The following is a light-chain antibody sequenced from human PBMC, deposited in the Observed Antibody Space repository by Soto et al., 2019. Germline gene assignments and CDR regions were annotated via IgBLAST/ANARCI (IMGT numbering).Light chain of an antibody. Sequence: EIVMTQSPSTLSVSPGERATLSCRASQSVYSNLAWYQLKPGQAPRLLIYGASTRHTGIPARFSGSGSGTEFTLTISSLQSEDFAAYYCQQYTRWPLTFGGGTKVEIK. CDR1: QSVYSN. J-gene: IGKJ4*01. CDR2: GAS. V-gene: IGKV3D-15*01. CDR3: QQYTRWPLT.